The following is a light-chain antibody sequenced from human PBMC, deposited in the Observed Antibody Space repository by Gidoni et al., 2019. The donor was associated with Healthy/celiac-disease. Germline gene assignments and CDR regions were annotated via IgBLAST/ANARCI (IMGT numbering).Light chain of an antibody. CDR2: EGS. Sequence: QSALTQPASVSGSPGQSITISCTGPSSDVGSYNLVSWYQQHPGKAPKLMIYEGSKRPSGVSNRFSGSKAGNTAYLKIAGLQAEDEADYYCCSYAGSSTSVFGTGTKVTVL. J-gene: IGLJ1*01. CDR1: SSDVGSYNL. CDR3: CSYAGSSTSV. V-gene: IGLV2-23*01.